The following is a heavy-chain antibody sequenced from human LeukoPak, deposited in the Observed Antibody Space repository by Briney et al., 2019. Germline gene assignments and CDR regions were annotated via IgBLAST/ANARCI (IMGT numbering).Heavy chain of an antibody. CDR3: ARSPHILTGENFDY. CDR1: GYSFTAYY. V-gene: IGHV1-2*02. J-gene: IGHJ4*02. CDR2: INPNSGGT. D-gene: IGHD3-9*01. Sequence: ASVKVSCKASGYSFTAYYMHWVRQAPGQGLEWMGWINPNSGGTNYAQKFQGRVTMTRDTSITTAYMEMSRLRSDDTALYYCARSPHILTGENFDYWGQGTLISVSS.